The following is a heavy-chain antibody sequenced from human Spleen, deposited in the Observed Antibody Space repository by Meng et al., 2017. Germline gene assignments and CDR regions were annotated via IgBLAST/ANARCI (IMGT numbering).Heavy chain of an antibody. CDR3: ARGDSSGYFDY. D-gene: IGHD3-22*01. CDR2: IWYDGSNK. J-gene: IGHJ4*02. CDR1: GFTFSSYG. V-gene: IGHV3-33*01. Sequence: VELVGSGGGVVPPGRALRSSCATSGFTFSSYGMHWVRQAPGKGLEWVAVIWYDGSNKYYADSVKGRFTISRDNSKNTLYLQMNSLRAEDTAVYYCARGDSSGYFDYWGQGTLVTVSS.